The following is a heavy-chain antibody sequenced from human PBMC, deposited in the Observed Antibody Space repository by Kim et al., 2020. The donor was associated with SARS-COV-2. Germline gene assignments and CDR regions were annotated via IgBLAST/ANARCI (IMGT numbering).Heavy chain of an antibody. Sequence: GGSLRLSCAASGFTFSSYWMHWVRQAPGKGLVWVSRINSDGSSTSYADSVKGRFTISRDNAKNTLYLQMNSLRAEDTAVYYCARVLRGFSAAYYYYYGMDVWGQGTTVTVSS. D-gene: IGHD3-3*02. CDR2: INSDGSST. CDR3: ARVLRGFSAAYYYYYGMDV. V-gene: IGHV3-74*01. CDR1: GFTFSSYW. J-gene: IGHJ6*02.